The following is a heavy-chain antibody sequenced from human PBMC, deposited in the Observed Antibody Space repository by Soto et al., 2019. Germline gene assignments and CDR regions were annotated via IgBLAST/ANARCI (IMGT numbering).Heavy chain of an antibody. CDR3: AKGSGSSGLSDYFAY. V-gene: IGHV3-23*01. D-gene: IGHD1-26*01. CDR2: ISGSGGNT. J-gene: IGHJ4*02. CDR1: GFTFSTYA. Sequence: VGSLRLSCAASGFTFSTYAMSWVRQAPGKGLEWVSSISGSGGNTYYADSVKGRFTISRDNSKNTLYLQMDSLRAEDTAVYYCAKGSGSSGLSDYFAYWGQGTLVTVSS.